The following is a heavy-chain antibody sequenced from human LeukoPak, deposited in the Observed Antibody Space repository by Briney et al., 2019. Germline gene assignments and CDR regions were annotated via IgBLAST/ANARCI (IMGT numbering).Heavy chain of an antibody. V-gene: IGHV3-30-3*01. CDR3: ARAPHCYGSSGYFY. J-gene: IGHJ4*02. D-gene: IGHD3-22*01. CDR1: GFTFSSYA. Sequence: GGSLRLSCAASGFTFSSYAMHWVRQAPGKGLEWVAVISYDGSNKYYADSVKGRFTISRDNSKNTLYLQMNSLRAEDTAVYYCARAPHCYGSSGYFYWGQGTLVTVSS. CDR2: ISYDGSNK.